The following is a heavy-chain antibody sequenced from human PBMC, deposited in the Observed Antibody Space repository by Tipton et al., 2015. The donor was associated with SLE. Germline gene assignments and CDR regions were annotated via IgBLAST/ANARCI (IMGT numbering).Heavy chain of an antibody. CDR2: IHYSGST. Sequence: TLSLTCTVSGGSISSSSYYWGWIRQPPGKGLEWIGSIHYSGSTSYNSSLESRVTISIDTSKSQFSLKLSSVTASDMAEYYCAGTSSSGWHVIDYWGQGTLVTVSS. CDR1: GGSISSSSYY. J-gene: IGHJ4*02. D-gene: IGHD6-19*01. CDR3: AGTSSSGWHVIDY. V-gene: IGHV4-39*01.